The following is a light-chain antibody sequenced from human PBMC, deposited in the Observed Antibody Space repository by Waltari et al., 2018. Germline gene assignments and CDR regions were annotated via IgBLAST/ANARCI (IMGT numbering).Light chain of an antibody. CDR3: QQYGNSPAT. V-gene: IGKV3-20*01. CDR2: DAS. CDR1: QSVASNY. Sequence: EVVLTQSPGTLYLSPGERVTLSCRASQSVASNYLAWYKHKPGQAPRLLIYDASNRATGIPERFSGSGSGTDFTLTISRLEPEDFAVYACQQYGNSPATFGQGTKVEMK. J-gene: IGKJ1*01.